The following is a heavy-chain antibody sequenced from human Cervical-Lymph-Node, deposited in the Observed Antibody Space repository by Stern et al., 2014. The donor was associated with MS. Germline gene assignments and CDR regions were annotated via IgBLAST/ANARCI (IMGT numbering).Heavy chain of an antibody. D-gene: IGHD6-13*01. Sequence: MQLVESGGGVVQPGRSLRLSCAASGFTFSSYGMHWVRQAPGKGLEWVAVIGYDGSNKYYADSVKGRFTISRDNSKNTLYLQMNSLRAEDTAVYYCASHHSSSWYGADYWGQGTLVTVSS. CDR1: GFTFSSYG. J-gene: IGHJ4*02. CDR3: ASHHSSSWYGADY. V-gene: IGHV3-33*01. CDR2: IGYDGSNK.